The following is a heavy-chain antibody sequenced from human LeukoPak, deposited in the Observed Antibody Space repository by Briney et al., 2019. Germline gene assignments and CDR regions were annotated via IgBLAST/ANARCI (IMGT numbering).Heavy chain of an antibody. D-gene: IGHD3-3*01. CDR3: ARVREPYYDFWSGYHKAGYYYYMDV. CDR2: IIPIFGTA. V-gene: IGHV1-69*05. J-gene: IGHJ6*03. CDR1: GGTFSSYA. Sequence: ASVKVSCKASGGTFSSYAISWVRQAPGQGLEWMGGIIPIFGTANYAQRFQGRVTMTRDTSISTAYMELSRLRSDDTAVYYCARVREPYYDFWSGYHKAGYYYYMDVWGKGTTVTVSS.